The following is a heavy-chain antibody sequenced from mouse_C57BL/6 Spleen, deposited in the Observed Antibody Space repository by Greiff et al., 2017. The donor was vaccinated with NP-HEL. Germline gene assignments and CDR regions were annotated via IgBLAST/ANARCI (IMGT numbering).Heavy chain of an antibody. CDR1: GFTFSSYG. CDR2: ISSGGSYT. Sequence: EVHLVESGGDLVKPGGSLKLSCAASGFTFSSYGMSWVRQTPDKRLEWVATISSGGSYTYYPDNVKGRFTISRDNAKNTLYLQMSSLKSEDTAMYYCARHYYGSSYYFDYWGQGTTLTVSS. V-gene: IGHV5-6*01. D-gene: IGHD1-1*01. CDR3: ARHYYGSSYYFDY. J-gene: IGHJ2*01.